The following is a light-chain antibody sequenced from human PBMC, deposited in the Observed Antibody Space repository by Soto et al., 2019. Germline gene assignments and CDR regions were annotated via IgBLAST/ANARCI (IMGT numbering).Light chain of an antibody. Sequence: DIQLTQSPSFLSASVGDRVTITCRASQGISSFLAWFQQKPGKAPKLLIYSASTLQSGVPSRFSGSGSGTDFTLTISSLQPEDFATYYCQQYDGYSPQTFGQGTKVDIK. CDR1: QGISSF. J-gene: IGKJ1*01. CDR3: QQYDGYSPQT. CDR2: SAS. V-gene: IGKV1-9*01.